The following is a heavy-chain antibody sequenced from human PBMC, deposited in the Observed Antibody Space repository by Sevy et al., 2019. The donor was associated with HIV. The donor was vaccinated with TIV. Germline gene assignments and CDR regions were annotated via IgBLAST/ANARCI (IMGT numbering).Heavy chain of an antibody. CDR1: GGSFSGYY. CDR2: NNHSGST. CDR3: ARHCSSTSCSHAFDI. J-gene: IGHJ3*02. V-gene: IGHV4-34*01. Sequence: SETLSLTCAVYGGSFSGYYWSWIRQPPGKGLEWIGENNHSGSTNYNPYLKSRVTISGDTSKNKFSLKLSSVTAADTAVYYCARHCSSTSCSHAFDIWGQGTMVTVSS. D-gene: IGHD2-2*01.